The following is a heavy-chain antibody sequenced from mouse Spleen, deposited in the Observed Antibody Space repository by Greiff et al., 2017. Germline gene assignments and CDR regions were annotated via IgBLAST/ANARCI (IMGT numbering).Heavy chain of an antibody. V-gene: IGHV1-80*01. CDR1: GYAFSSYW. J-gene: IGHJ4*01. CDR3: ARFGYGSSYDAMDY. Sequence: VQLQQSGAELVKPGASVKISCKASGYAFSSYWMNWVKQRPGKGLEWIGQIYPGDGDTNYNGKFKGKATLTADKSSSTAYMQLSSLTSEDSAVYSCARFGYGSSYDAMDYWGQGTSVTVSS. CDR2: IYPGDGDT. D-gene: IGHD1-1*01.